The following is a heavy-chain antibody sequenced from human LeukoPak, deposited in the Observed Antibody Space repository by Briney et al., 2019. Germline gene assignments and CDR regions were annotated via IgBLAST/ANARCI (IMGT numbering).Heavy chain of an antibody. CDR1: GFTFSNYG. CDR2: ISYDGDNI. D-gene: IGHD2-15*01. CDR3: ARGWYSSGCFDY. J-gene: IGHJ4*02. V-gene: IGHV3-30*19. Sequence: GGSPRLSCAASGFTFSNYGMHWVRQAPGKGLEWVAFISYDGDNIYYAESVKGRFTISRDNSNNTLFLQMNSLRREDTAVYYCARGWYSSGCFDYWGRGTLVTVSS.